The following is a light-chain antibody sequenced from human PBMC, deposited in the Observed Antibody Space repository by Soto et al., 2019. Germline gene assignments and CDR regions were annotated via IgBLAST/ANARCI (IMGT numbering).Light chain of an antibody. V-gene: IGKV1-5*03. CDR3: QQYNTYWT. J-gene: IGKJ1*01. Sequence: DIQMTQSPSTLSASVGDRVSITCRASQSISGWLAWYQQKPGKAPKLLIYKASNLEDGVPSRFSGSGSGTDFTLSISSLQPDDFATYYCQQYNTYWTFGQGTKVELK. CDR2: KAS. CDR1: QSISGW.